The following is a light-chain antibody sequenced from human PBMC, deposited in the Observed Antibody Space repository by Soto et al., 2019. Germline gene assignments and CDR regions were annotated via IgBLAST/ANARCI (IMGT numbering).Light chain of an antibody. CDR1: SSNIGAGYD. Sequence: QSVLTQPPSVSGAPGQRVTISCTGSSSNIGAGYDVHWYQQLPGRAPKLLIYGNTNRPSGVPDRFSGSKSGTSASLAITGLQAEDEADYYCLDFDSSLSVLLGGGTKLTVL. CDR2: GNT. CDR3: LDFDSSLSVL. J-gene: IGLJ2*01. V-gene: IGLV1-40*01.